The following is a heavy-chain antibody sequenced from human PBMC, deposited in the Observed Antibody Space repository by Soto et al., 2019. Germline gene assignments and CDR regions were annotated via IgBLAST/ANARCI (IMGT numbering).Heavy chain of an antibody. J-gene: IGHJ4*02. V-gene: IGHV1-3*04. CDR3: AGDLGNPYYFNY. CDR2: INTANGNT. D-gene: IGHD3-16*01. CDR1: GYTFTTYA. Sequence: QVQLVQSGAEVKKPGASVKVSCKASGYTFTTYAMHWVRQAPGQRLEWMGWINTANGNTKYSQKIQGRVTNTRDTSASTAYMELSSLKTEDTAVFYCAGDLGNPYYFNYWGQGTLVTVSS.